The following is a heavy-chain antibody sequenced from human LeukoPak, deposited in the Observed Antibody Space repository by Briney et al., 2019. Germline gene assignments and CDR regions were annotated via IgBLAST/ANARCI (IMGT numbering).Heavy chain of an antibody. J-gene: IGHJ4*02. Sequence: GGSLRLSCAASGFTFSSYTMIWVRQAPGKGLEWVSSISSTSTYIYYADSVRGRFTISRDNAKNSLYVQMNTLRAEDTAVYYCARVSQYHLLSTNFDYWGQGTLVTVSS. D-gene: IGHD2-2*01. CDR2: ISSTSTYI. CDR3: ARVSQYHLLSTNFDY. CDR1: GFTFSSYT. V-gene: IGHV3-21*01.